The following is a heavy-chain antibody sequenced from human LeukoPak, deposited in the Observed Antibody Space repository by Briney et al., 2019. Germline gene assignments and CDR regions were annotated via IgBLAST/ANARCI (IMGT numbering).Heavy chain of an antibody. CDR1: GGSINSDNW. Sequence: SETLSLTCAVSGGSINSDNWWTWVRQPPGKGLEWIGRIYASGSTNYNPSLKSRVTISVDTSKNQFSLKLSSVTAADTAVYYCARSGYSNFDYWGQGTLVTVSS. CDR2: IYASGST. V-gene: IGHV4-4*02. CDR3: ARSGYSNFDY. D-gene: IGHD3-3*01. J-gene: IGHJ4*02.